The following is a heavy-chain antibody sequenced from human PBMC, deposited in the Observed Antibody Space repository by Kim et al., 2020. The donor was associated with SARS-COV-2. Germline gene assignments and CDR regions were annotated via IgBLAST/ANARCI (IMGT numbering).Heavy chain of an antibody. CDR1: GGSSSSGY. CDR2: VNHSEST. Sequence: SETLSLTCAVSGGSSSSGYWSWIRQRPGTGQEWIGEVNHSESTNSNPSPTLRVPITIYTATTQIPFTLTPGTAAAAAAAECSCARVRIVLVAVVCFFDY. CDR3: SCARVRIVLVAVVCFFDY. D-gene: IGHD2-15*01. J-gene: IGHJ4*01. V-gene: IGHV4-34*07.